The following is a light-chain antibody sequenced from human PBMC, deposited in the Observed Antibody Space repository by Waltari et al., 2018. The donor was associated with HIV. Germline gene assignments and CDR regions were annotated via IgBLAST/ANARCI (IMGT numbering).Light chain of an antibody. CDR2: QDN. J-gene: IGLJ2*01. CDR1: KLGNRY. V-gene: IGLV3-1*01. Sequence: SYELTQPPSVSVSPGQTANITCSGDKLGNRYACWYQQKPGQSPVLVIYQDNKRPSGIPERFSGSNSGDTATLTISGTQPMDEADYYCQAWDSSTAVVFGGGTKLTVL. CDR3: QAWDSSTAVV.